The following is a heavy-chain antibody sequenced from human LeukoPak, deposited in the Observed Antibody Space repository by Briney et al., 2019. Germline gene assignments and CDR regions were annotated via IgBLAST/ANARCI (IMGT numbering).Heavy chain of an antibody. CDR2: ISGSGGST. D-gene: IGHD2-15*01. CDR3: AKGGLVVVDYGMDV. V-gene: IGHV3-23*01. J-gene: IGHJ6*02. CDR1: GFTFSSYA. Sequence: PGGSLRLSCAASGFTFSSYAMSWVRQAPGKGLEWVSAISGSGGSTYYADSVKGRFTISRDNSKNTLYLQMNSLRAEDTAVYYCAKGGLVVVDYGMDVWGQGTTVTVSS.